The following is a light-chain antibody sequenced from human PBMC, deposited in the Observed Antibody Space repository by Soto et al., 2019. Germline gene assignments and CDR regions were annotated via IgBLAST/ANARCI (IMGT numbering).Light chain of an antibody. CDR3: SSNTASFTYV. CDR2: EVT. V-gene: IGLV2-14*01. J-gene: IGLJ1*01. Sequence: QSVLTQPASVSGSPGQSITISCTGTSRDVGGYNYVSWYQHRPGKAPKLLIYEVTYRPSGVSTRFSGSKSGNTASLSISGLQTEDEADYYCSSNTASFTYVFGTGTKLTVL. CDR1: SRDVGGYNY.